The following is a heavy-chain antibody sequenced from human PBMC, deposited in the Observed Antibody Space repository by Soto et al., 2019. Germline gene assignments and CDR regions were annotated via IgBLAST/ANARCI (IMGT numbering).Heavy chain of an antibody. V-gene: IGHV3-33*01. D-gene: IGHD1-26*01. CDR1: SFSFSSSG. CDR3: ARSSGSYFAAFYDT. J-gene: IGHJ4*02. Sequence: QAQLEESGGGVVQPGTSLRLSCSASSFSFSSSGMHWVRQPPGKGLEWVAAIWDDGGNKYYADSARGRFTISRDNSKNTLFLQMNSLRAEDTALYYCARSSGSYFAAFYDTWGQGTLVSVSS. CDR2: IWDDGGNK.